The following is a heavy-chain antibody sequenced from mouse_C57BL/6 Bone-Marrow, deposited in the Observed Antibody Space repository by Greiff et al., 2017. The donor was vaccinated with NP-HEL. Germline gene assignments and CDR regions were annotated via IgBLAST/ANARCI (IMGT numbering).Heavy chain of an antibody. CDR3: ARWYYDGYAMDY. J-gene: IGHJ4*01. V-gene: IGHV5-15*01. CDR1: GFPFRDYG. D-gene: IGHD1-1*01. Sequence: EVQRVESGGGLVQPGGSLKLSCAASGFPFRDYGMAWVRQAPRKGPAWVAFISNLAYSIYSAYTVTGRFTISRENAKNTLYLEMSRLRSEDTAMYYCARWYYDGYAMDYWGQGTSVTVSS. CDR2: ISNLAYSI.